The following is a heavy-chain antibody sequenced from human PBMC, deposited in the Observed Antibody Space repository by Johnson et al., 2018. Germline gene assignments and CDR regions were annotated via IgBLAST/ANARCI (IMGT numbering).Heavy chain of an antibody. D-gene: IGHD6-19*01. CDR3: AKDRHSSGWLAEYFQH. CDR2: ISNSGGNT. J-gene: IGHJ1*01. V-gene: IGHV3-23*04. CDR1: GFTFSSYA. Sequence: VQLVESGGGLVQPGGSLRLSCAASGFTFSSYAMSWFRQAPGKGLEWVSAISNSGGNTFYADSVKGRFTISRDNSKNTRYLQMNTLGAEDTAVYYCAKDRHSSGWLAEYFQHWGQGTLVTVSS.